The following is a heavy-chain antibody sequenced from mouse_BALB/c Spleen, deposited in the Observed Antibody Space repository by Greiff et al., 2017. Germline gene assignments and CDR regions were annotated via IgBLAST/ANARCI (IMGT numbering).Heavy chain of an antibody. J-gene: IGHJ4*01. V-gene: IGHV5-6-5*01. Sequence: EVKLVESGGGLVKPGGSLKLSCAASGFTFSSYAMSWVRQTPEKRLEWVASISSGGSTYYPDSVKGRFTISRDNARNILYLQMSSRRSEDTAMYYCASAYYYGSSVYAMDYWGQGTSVTVSS. D-gene: IGHD1-1*01. CDR1: GFTFSSYA. CDR2: ISSGGST. CDR3: ASAYYYGSSVYAMDY.